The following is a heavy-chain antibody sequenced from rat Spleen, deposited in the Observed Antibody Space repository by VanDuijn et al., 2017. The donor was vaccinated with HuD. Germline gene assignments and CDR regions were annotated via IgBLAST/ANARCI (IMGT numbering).Heavy chain of an antibody. CDR3: ATHYNTFDY. Sequence: EVQLVESGGGLVQPGRSLKLSCAASGFTFSNYDMAWVRQAPTKGLEWVASISTSGGSTYYRDSVKGRFTVSRDNAKSTLYLQMASLRSEDTATYYCATHYNTFDYWGQGTLVTVSS. CDR2: ISTSGGST. CDR1: GFTFSNYD. V-gene: IGHV5-25*01. D-gene: IGHD1-5*01. J-gene: IGHJ3*01.